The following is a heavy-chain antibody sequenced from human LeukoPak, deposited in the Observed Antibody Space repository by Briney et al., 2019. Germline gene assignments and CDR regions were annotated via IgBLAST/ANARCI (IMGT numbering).Heavy chain of an antibody. V-gene: IGHV3-9*01. D-gene: IGHD5-12*01. CDR2: ISWNSNKI. CDR3: AKGHSGYDFASIYFDY. Sequence: GRSLRLSCAASGFTFDDYAMHWVRQAPGKGLEWVSNISWNSNKIGYADSVKGRFTISRDNAKNSLYLQMNSLRAEDTALYYCAKGHSGYDFASIYFDYWGQGTLVTVSS. J-gene: IGHJ4*02. CDR1: GFTFDDYA.